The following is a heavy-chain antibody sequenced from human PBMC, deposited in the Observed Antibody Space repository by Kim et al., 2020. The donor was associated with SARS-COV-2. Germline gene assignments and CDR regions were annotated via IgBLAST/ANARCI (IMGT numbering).Heavy chain of an antibody. CDR3: ARSDCSSTSCPIEY. Sequence: NPSLKSRVTISVDTSKNQFSLKLSSVTAADTAVYYCARSDCSSTSCPIEYWGQGTLVTVSS. D-gene: IGHD2-2*01. J-gene: IGHJ4*02. V-gene: IGHV4-31*02.